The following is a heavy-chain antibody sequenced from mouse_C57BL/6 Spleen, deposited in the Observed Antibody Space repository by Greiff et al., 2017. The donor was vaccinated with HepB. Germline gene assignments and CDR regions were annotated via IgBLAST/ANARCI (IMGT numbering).Heavy chain of an antibody. CDR1: GFTFTDYY. J-gene: IGHJ3*01. Sequence: EVKLVESGGGLVQPGGSLSLSCAASGFTFTDYYMSWVRQPPGKALEWLGFIRNKANGYTTEYSASVKGRFTISRDNSQSILYLQMNALRAEDSATYYCARYSGFFAYWGQGTLVTVSA. D-gene: IGHD1-2*01. CDR3: ARYSGFFAY. CDR2: IRNKANGYTT. V-gene: IGHV7-3*01.